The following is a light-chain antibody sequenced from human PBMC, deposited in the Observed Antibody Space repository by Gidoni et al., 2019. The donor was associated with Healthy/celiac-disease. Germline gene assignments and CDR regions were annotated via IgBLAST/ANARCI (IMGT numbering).Light chain of an antibody. CDR3: QQSYSTPRT. CDR2: AAS. J-gene: IGKJ3*01. CDR1: QSISSY. Sequence: DIQMTQSPSSLSASVGDRVTITCRASQSISSYLNWYQQKPGKAPKLLIYAASSLQRGVPSRFSGSGSGTDFTLTISSLQPEDCATYYCQQSYSTPRTFGPGTKVDIK. V-gene: IGKV1-39*01.